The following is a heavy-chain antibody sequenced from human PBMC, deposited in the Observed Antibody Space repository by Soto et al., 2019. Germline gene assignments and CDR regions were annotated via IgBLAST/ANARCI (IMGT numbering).Heavy chain of an antibody. CDR3: ARGVTMVRGVIHTPYFDY. CDR1: GGSISSGGYY. J-gene: IGHJ4*02. Sequence: QVQLQESGPGLVKPSQTLSLTCTVSGGSISSGGYYWSWIRQHPGKGLEWIGYIHYSGSTYYNPSRKSRVTISVDTSKNQFSLKLSSVTAADTAVYYCARGVTMVRGVIHTPYFDYWGQGTLVTVSS. CDR2: IHYSGST. D-gene: IGHD3-10*01. V-gene: IGHV4-31*03.